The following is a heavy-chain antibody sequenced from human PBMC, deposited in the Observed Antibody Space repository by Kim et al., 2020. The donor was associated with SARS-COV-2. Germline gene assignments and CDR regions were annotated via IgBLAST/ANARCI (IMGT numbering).Heavy chain of an antibody. CDR1: GGSISSSSYY. CDR2: IYYSGST. J-gene: IGHJ5*02. Sequence: SETLSLTCTVSGGSISSSSYYWGWIRQPPGKGLEWIGSIYYSGSTYYNPSLKSRVTISVDTSKNQFSLKLSSVTAADTAVYYCARQTGGCSSTSCWDKNWFDPWGQGTLVTVSS. V-gene: IGHV4-39*01. D-gene: IGHD2-2*01. CDR3: ARQTGGCSSTSCWDKNWFDP.